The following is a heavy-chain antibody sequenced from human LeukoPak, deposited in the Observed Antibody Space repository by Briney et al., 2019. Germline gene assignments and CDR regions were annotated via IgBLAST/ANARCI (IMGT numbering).Heavy chain of an antibody. Sequence: GGSLRLSCAASGFTFDESVMSWVRQAPGKGLEWVSGINLNGGSTGYADSVKGRVTISRDNAKNSLYLQMNSLRAEDTAFYYCARDWFTRLGELSPDRAFDYWGQGTLVTVSS. CDR1: GFTFDESV. CDR2: INLNGGST. V-gene: IGHV3-20*04. J-gene: IGHJ4*02. D-gene: IGHD3-16*02. CDR3: ARDWFTRLGELSPDRAFDY.